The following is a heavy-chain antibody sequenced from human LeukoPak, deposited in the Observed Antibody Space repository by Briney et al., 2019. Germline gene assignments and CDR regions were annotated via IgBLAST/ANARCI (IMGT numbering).Heavy chain of an antibody. D-gene: IGHD3-10*01. V-gene: IGHV3-7*05. CDR2: IKQDGSEK. CDR3: ANWGFGGAKTYY. Sequence: GGSLTLSCAPSGFTFSSYWMRWVRQAPGRGLEWVANIKQDGSEKYYVDSVKGRLTNSRDNATNSLYPQMNSLSAEDTAVYFWANWGFGGAKTYYWGQGALVTVA. CDR1: GFTFSSYW. J-gene: IGHJ4*02.